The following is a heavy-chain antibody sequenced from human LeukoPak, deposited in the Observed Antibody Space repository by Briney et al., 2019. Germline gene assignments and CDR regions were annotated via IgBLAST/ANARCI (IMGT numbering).Heavy chain of an antibody. Sequence: LETLSLSCTVSGGSISSYYWSWIRQPPGKGLEWIGYIYYSGSTNYNPSLKSQVTISVDTSKNQFSLKLSSVTAADTAVYYCAREVTNYYYYYMDVWGKGTTVTVSS. CDR3: AREVTNYYYYYMDV. J-gene: IGHJ6*03. D-gene: IGHD4-23*01. V-gene: IGHV4-59*01. CDR2: IYYSGST. CDR1: GGSISSYY.